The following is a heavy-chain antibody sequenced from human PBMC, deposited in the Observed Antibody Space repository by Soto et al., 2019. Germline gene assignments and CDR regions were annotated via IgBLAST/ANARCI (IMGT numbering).Heavy chain of an antibody. D-gene: IGHD3-22*01. CDR2: IDPSDSYT. CDR1: GYSFTSYW. V-gene: IGHV5-10-1*01. Sequence: PXESLKISCKGCGYSFTSYWISWVRQMPGKGLEWMGRIDPSDSYTNYSPSFQGHVTISADKSISTAYLQWSSLKASDTAMYYCARLEQYYYDSSGYSPAFDIWGKGTMVTVSS. J-gene: IGHJ3*02. CDR3: ARLEQYYYDSSGYSPAFDI.